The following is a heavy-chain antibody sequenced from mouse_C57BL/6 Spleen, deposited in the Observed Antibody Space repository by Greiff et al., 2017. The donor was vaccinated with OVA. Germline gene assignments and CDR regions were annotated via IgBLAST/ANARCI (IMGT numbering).Heavy chain of an antibody. D-gene: IGHD2-2*01. CDR1: GFNIKDDY. J-gene: IGHJ2*01. CDR2: IDPENGDT. V-gene: IGHV14-4*01. CDR3: TTRGYDGFDY. Sequence: VQLKQSGAELVRPGASVKLSCTASGFNIKDDYMHWVKQRPEQGLEWIGWIDPENGDTEYASKFQGKATITADTSSNTAYLQLSSLTSEDTAVYYCTTRGYDGFDYWGQGTTLTVSS.